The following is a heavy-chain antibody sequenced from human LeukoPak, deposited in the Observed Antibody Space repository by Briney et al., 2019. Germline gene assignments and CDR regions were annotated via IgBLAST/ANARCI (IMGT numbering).Heavy chain of an antibody. CDR1: GLTFSNNE. D-gene: IGHD5-18*01. CDR3: ARNTGYSYGYFDY. J-gene: IGHJ4*02. V-gene: IGHV3-48*03. CDR2: MSRGGNTI. Sequence: GGSLRPSCAASGLTFSNNEMNWVRQAPGKGLEWVSYMSRGGNTIYYSDSVKGRFTISRDTAENSLSLQMNSLRAEDTAVYYCARNTGYSYGYFDYWGQGTLVTVSS.